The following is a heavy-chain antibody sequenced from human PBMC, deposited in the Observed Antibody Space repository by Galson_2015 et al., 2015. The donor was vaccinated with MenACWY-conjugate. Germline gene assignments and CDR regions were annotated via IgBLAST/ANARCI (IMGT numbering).Heavy chain of an antibody. D-gene: IGHD2-2*01. Sequence: SLRLSCAVSGFTFSTYAMSWVRQAPGKGLEWVSSISDRVGTTYYADSVKGRFTISRDNSKNTLYLQMNSLRAEDTAVYYCAKNDIVVVGVFFDQWGQGTLVTVSS. V-gene: IGHV3-23*01. CDR2: ISDRVGTT. CDR3: AKNDIVVVGVFFDQ. CDR1: GFTFSTYA. J-gene: IGHJ4*02.